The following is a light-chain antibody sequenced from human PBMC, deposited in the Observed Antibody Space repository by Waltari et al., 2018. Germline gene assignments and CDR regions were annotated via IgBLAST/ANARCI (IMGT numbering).Light chain of an antibody. CDR2: EDN. CDR3: QSYDTSNVI. Sequence: FMLTQPHSVSASPGKTVTISCTRSSGSIASNYVQGFQQRPGSAPTTVISEDNQRPSGVPYRLSGSIDSSSNSVSLTISGLKTEDEADYYCQSYDTSNVIFGGGTKLTVL. J-gene: IGLJ2*01. V-gene: IGLV6-57*03. CDR1: SGSIASNY.